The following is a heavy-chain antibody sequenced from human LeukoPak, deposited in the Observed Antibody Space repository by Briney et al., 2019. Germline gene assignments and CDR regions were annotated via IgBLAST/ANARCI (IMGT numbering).Heavy chain of an antibody. J-gene: IGHJ4*01. Sequence: KDGESLKFSCKGSGYSFTNSWIAWVRQMPGRGLEWMVIINPSDSDTRYSPSFQGQVTISADKSISTAYLQWSSLKASDSAMYYSARAWTLDYWGHEGPVTVSS. CDR2: INPSDSDT. CDR1: GYSFTNSW. V-gene: IGHV5-51*01. CDR3: ARAWTLDY. D-gene: IGHD3/OR15-3a*01.